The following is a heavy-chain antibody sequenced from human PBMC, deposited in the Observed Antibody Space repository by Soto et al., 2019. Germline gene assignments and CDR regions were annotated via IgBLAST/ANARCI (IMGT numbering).Heavy chain of an antibody. V-gene: IGHV1-69*06. CDR3: ARAAKRYFDY. CDR1: GGTFNTFA. J-gene: IGHJ4*02. CDR2: IIPILGPA. Sequence: QVHLVQSGAEVKKPGASFNVSCKVSGGTFNTFAVSWVRQAPGQGFEWLGGIIPILGPAFYAQKCQGRVTITADKSTSTAYLELTSLTYEYTAVYYCARAAKRYFDYWGQGNLVTVSS.